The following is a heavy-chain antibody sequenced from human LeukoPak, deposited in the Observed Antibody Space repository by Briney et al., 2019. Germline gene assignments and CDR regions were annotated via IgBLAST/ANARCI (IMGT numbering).Heavy chain of an antibody. CDR1: GFTFSSYA. V-gene: IGHV3-23*01. D-gene: IGHD6-19*01. CDR3: ATFGQWLVFAY. Sequence: GGSLRLSCAASGFTFSSYAMSWVRQAPGKGLEWVSAISGSGGSTYYADSVKGRFTISRDNSKNTLYLQMNSLRAEDTAVYYCATFGQWLVFAYWGQGPLVPVSS. CDR2: ISGSGGST. J-gene: IGHJ4*02.